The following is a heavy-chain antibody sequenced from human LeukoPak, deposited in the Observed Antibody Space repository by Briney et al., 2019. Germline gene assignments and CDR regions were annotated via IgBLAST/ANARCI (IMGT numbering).Heavy chain of an antibody. V-gene: IGHV4-4*07. CDR3: ARETLVGTTNYFDN. D-gene: IGHD1-26*01. CDR1: GGSINTDY. CDR2: VYTSGNT. Sequence: SETLSLTCTVSGGSINTDYWSWIRQPAGRGLEWIGRVYTSGNTKYNASLQSRVTMSIDTSTKQFFLKLSSVTAADTAVYYCARETLVGTTNYFDNWGQGTLVTISS. J-gene: IGHJ4*02.